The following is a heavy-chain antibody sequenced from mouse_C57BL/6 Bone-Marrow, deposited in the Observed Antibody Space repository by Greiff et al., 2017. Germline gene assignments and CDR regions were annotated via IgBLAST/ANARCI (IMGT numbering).Heavy chain of an antibody. CDR1: GYTFTSYW. Sequence: QVQLQQPGAELVKPGASVKLSCKASGYTFTSYWMHWVKQRPGQGLEWIGMIHPNSGSTNYNEKFKSKATLTVDKSSSTAYMQLSSLTSEDSAVYDCARRASTVVAPFDYWGQGTTLTVSS. CDR3: ARRASTVVAPFDY. CDR2: IHPNSGST. D-gene: IGHD1-1*01. V-gene: IGHV1-64*01. J-gene: IGHJ2*01.